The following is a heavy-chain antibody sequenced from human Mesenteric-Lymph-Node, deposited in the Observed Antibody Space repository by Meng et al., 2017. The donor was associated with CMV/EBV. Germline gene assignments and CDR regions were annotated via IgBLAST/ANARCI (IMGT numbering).Heavy chain of an antibody. Sequence: SETLSLTCAISGDSVSSNSAAWNWIRQSPSRGLEWLGRTYYRSKWYNDYEISVKSRITINPDTSKNQFSLQLNSVTPEDTAVYYCARDLISTVQGVILYYYGMDVWGQGTTVTVSS. CDR3: ARDLISTVQGVILYYYGMDV. CDR1: GDSVSSNSAA. D-gene: IGHD3-10*01. V-gene: IGHV6-1*01. CDR2: TYYRSKWYN. J-gene: IGHJ6*02.